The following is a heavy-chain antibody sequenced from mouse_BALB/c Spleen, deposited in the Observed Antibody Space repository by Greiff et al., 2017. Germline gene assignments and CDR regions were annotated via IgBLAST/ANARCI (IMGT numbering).Heavy chain of an antibody. Sequence: EVKVVESGGSLVQPGGSLRLSCATSGFTFTDYYMSCVRQPPGKALEWLGFIRNKANGYTTEYSASVKGRFTISRDNSQSILYLQMNTLRAEDSATYYCARASWDGYYAMDYWGQGTSVTVSS. J-gene: IGHJ4*01. CDR3: ARASWDGYYAMDY. CDR1: GFTFTDYY. V-gene: IGHV7-3*02. D-gene: IGHD4-1*01. CDR2: IRNKANGYTT.